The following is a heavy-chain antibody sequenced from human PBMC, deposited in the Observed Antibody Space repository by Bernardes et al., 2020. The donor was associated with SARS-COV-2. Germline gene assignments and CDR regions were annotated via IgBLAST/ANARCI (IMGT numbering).Heavy chain of an antibody. CDR3: ARHGKYCTNGVCQTYYYYARDV. V-gene: IGHV4-59*08. CDR2: IYHSGST. CDR1: GGSINYYF. J-gene: IGHJ6*02. Sequence: SETLSLTCTVSGGSINYYFWSWIRQPPGKGLEWIGYIYHSGSTNSNPSLKSRVTLSIDKSKNQFSLRLSSVTAADTAVYYCARHGKYCTNGVCQTYYYYARDVWRQGTTVTISS. D-gene: IGHD2-8*01.